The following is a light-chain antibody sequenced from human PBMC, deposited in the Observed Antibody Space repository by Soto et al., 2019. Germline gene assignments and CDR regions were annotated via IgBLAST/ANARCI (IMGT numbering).Light chain of an antibody. Sequence: DIQMTQSPSTLSASVGDRVTITCRASQAIRNDLGWFQQKPGKAPKLLIYAASSLQSGVPSRFSGSGSGTDFTLTISSLQPEDFATYYCQQANSFLPLTFGGGTKVDI. CDR2: AAS. CDR1: QAIRND. V-gene: IGKV1-17*01. CDR3: QQANSFLPLT. J-gene: IGKJ4*01.